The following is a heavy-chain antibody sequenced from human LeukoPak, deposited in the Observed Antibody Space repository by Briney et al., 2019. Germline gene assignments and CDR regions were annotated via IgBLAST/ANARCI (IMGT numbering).Heavy chain of an antibody. D-gene: IGHD6-13*01. CDR1: GYTFTTYA. CDR3: ARVAAAGYSDY. J-gene: IGHJ4*02. CDR2: INTNTGDP. Sequence: GASVKVSCKASGYTFTTYAMNWVRQAPGQGLEWMGWINTNTGDPTYAQGFTGRFVFSLDTSVSTAYLQISSLKAEDTAVYYCARVAAAGYSDYWGQGTLVTVSS. V-gene: IGHV7-4-1*02.